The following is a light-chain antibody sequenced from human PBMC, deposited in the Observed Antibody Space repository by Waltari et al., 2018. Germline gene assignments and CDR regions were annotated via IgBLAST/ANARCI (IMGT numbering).Light chain of an antibody. Sequence: DIQMTQSPSSLSASVGDRVTITCRESQSITRYLNWYQQKQGKAPKLLIYTTSTLKSEIPSRFSGSGSGTDFTLTISSLQPEDFATYYCQQSFNTPRTFGQGTKLEIK. CDR2: TTS. CDR1: QSITRY. J-gene: IGKJ2*01. V-gene: IGKV1-39*01. CDR3: QQSFNTPRT.